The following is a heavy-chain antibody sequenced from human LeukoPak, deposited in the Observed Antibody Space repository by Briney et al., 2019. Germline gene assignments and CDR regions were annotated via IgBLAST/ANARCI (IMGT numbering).Heavy chain of an antibody. D-gene: IGHD2-8*02. Sequence: GGSLRLSCAASGFTFSSYGMHWVRQAPGKGLEWVAFIRYDGSNKYYADSVRGRFTISRDNSKSTLSLQMNSLRAEDTAIYYCATYRQVLLPFESWGQGTLVTVSS. CDR1: GFTFSSYG. J-gene: IGHJ4*02. V-gene: IGHV3-30*02. CDR2: IRYDGSNK. CDR3: ATYRQVLLPFES.